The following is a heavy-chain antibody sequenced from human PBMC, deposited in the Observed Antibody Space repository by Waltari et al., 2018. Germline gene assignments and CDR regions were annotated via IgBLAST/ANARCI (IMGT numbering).Heavy chain of an antibody. CDR3: ARGAAGHADY. CDR2: IHPNSGDT. V-gene: IGHV1-2*04. J-gene: IGHJ4*02. Sequence: QVQLVQSGAEVKKPGASVKVSCETSGYTFTDFYIHRVRQAPGQGLEWMGWIHPNSGDTNYAQKFQGWVTMTRDTSISTAFMELTSDDTAVYFCARGAAGHADYWGQGTLVTVSS. CDR1: GYTFTDFY. D-gene: IGHD3-10*01.